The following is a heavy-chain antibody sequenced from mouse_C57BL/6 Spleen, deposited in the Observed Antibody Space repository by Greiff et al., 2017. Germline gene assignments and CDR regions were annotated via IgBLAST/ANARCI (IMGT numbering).Heavy chain of an antibody. Sequence: QVQLQQPGAELVKPGASVKMSCTASGYTFTSYWITWVKQRPGQGLEWIGDIYPGSGSTNNNEKFKSKATMTVDTSSSTAYMQLSSLTSEDAAVYYCARMRPDGSRPDYWGQGTTRTVSS. V-gene: IGHV1-55*01. CDR3: ARMRPDGSRPDY. D-gene: IGHD1-1*01. CDR1: GYTFTSYW. J-gene: IGHJ2*01. CDR2: IYPGSGST.